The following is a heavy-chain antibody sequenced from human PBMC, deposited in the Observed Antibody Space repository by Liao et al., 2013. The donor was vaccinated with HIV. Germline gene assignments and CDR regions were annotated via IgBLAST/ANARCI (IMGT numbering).Heavy chain of an antibody. J-gene: IGHJ4*02. CDR1: GVSISSYY. CDR2: IYYSGNT. V-gene: IGHV4-59*01. CDR3: ARGPLVATITRGSDNGGILFLNY. D-gene: IGHD5-12*01. Sequence: QVQLQESGPGLVKPSETLSLTCTVSGVSISSYYWSWIRQPPGKGLEWIGYIYYSGNTNYNPSLKSRVTISVDTSKNQFSLKLSSVTAADTAVYYCARGPLVATITRGSDNGGILFLNYWGQGTLVTVSS.